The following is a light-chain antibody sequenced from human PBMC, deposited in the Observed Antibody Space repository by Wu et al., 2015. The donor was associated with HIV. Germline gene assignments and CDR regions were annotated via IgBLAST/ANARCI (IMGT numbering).Light chain of an antibody. CDR2: GSF. Sequence: EIVVTHSPDTLSLSPGERATLSCRASQSIDNNLDWYQQRPGQAPRLLIYGSFNRATGVPDRFTGSGSGTDFTLTISRLEPEDFAVYYCHQFGGTPETFGQGTRVEIK. CDR1: QSIDNN. V-gene: IGKV3-20*01. J-gene: IGKJ1*01. CDR3: HQFGGTPET.